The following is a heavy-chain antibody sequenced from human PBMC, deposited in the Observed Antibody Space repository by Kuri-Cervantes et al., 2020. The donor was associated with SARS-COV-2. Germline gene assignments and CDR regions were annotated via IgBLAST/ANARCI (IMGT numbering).Heavy chain of an antibody. J-gene: IGHJ6*02. D-gene: IGHD3-3*01. CDR3: ARDRYDFWLGLGDYYYGMAV. CDR2: INSDGSST. Sequence: GSRRLACVASGFTFSSYWMHWVRQAAGKGRVWVSRINSDGSSTSYADSVKGRFTISRDNAKNTLYLQMDSLRAEDTAVYYCARDRYDFWLGLGDYYYGMAVWGQGTTVTVSS. V-gene: IGHV3-74*01. CDR1: GFTFSSYW.